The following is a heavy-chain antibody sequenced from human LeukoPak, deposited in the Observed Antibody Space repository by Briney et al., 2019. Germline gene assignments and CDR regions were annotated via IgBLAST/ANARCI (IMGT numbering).Heavy chain of an antibody. CDR2: IRSKANSYAT. Sequence: SGGSLRLSCAASGFTFSGSAMHWVRQASGKGLEWVGRIRSKANSYATAYAASVKGRFTISRDDSKNTAYLQMTSLRADGTAVYYCTKYSRSSGVIWDFDSWGQGTQVTVSS. D-gene: IGHD1-26*01. CDR3: TKYSRSSGVIWDFDS. CDR1: GFTFSGSA. V-gene: IGHV3-73*01. J-gene: IGHJ4*02.